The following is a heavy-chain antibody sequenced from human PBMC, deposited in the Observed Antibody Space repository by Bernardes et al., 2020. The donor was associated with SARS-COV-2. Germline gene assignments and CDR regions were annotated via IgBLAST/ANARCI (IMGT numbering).Heavy chain of an antibody. V-gene: IGHV3-53*04. Sequence: GGSLRLSCAASGFTVSSNYMSWVRQAPGKGLEWVSVIYSGGSTYYADSVKGRFTISRHNSKNTLYLQMNSLRAEDTAVYYCARLVWSGYYRHIDYFDYWGQGTLVTVSS. D-gene: IGHD3-3*01. CDR2: IYSGGST. CDR3: ARLVWSGYYRHIDYFDY. CDR1: GFTVSSNY. J-gene: IGHJ4*02.